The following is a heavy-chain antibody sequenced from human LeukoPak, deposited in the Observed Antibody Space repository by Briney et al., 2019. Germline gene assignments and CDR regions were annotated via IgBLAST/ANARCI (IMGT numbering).Heavy chain of an antibody. D-gene: IGHD2-2*01. J-gene: IGHJ3*02. Sequence: ASVKVSCKASGYTFTSYYMHWVRQAPGQGLEWMGIINPSGGSTSYAQKFQGRVTMTRDTSTSTVYMELSSLRSEDTAVYYCAREHLVVPAGRWPGYAFDIWGQGTMVTVSS. CDR2: INPSGGST. V-gene: IGHV1-46*01. CDR3: AREHLVVPAGRWPGYAFDI. CDR1: GYTFTSYY.